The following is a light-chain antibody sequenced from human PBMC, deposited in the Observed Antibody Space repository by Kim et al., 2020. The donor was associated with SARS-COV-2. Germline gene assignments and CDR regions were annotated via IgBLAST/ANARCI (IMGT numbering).Light chain of an antibody. Sequence: VSPGQTASISGTGEKLGDKYASWYQQRPGQSPVLVIYQDSKRPSGIPERFSGSNSENTATLTISGTQAMDEADYYCQAWDSSTVVFGGGTKVTVL. J-gene: IGLJ2*01. V-gene: IGLV3-1*01. CDR3: QAWDSSTVV. CDR1: KLGDKY. CDR2: QDS.